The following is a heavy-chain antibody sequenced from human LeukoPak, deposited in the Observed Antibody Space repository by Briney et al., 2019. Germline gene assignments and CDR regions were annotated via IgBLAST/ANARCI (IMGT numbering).Heavy chain of an antibody. CDR2: IYYSGST. V-gene: IGHV4-59*01. CDR3: ARAVLGSSFDY. J-gene: IGHJ4*02. Sequence: SETLSLTCTVSGGSISSYYWSWIRQPPGKGLEWIGYIYYSGSTNYNPSLKSRVTISVDTSKNQFSLKLSSVTAADTGVYSCARAVLGSSFDYWGQGTLVTVSS. D-gene: IGHD6-13*01. CDR1: GGSISSYY.